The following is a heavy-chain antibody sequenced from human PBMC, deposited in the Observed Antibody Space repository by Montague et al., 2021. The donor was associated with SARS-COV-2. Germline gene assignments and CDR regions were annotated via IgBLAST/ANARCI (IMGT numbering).Heavy chain of an antibody. CDR1: GFSLTTSGMS. CDR3: ARMRRRGGSVLDDRFDI. Sequence: PALVKPTQTLTLTCTFSGFSLTTSGMSVTWIRQPPGKALEWLARIDWDDTYYRTSLETRLTLSKDTSKNQVALTMTNVDPADTGTYFCARMRRRGGSVLDDRFDIWGQGTFVTVS. CDR2: IDWDDT. D-gene: IGHD2-15*01. J-gene: IGHJ3*02. V-gene: IGHV2-70*11.